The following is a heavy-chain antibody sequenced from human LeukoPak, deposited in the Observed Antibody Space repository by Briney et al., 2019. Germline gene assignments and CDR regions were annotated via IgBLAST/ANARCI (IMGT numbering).Heavy chain of an antibody. Sequence: GRSLRLSCAASGFTFSSYAMHWVRQAPGKGLEWVAVISYDGSNKYYADSVKGRFTISRDNAKNSLYLQMNSLRDEDTAVYYCARAHLYYYDSSGYPDYWGQGTLVTVSS. V-gene: IGHV3-30-3*01. CDR3: ARAHLYYYDSSGYPDY. CDR1: GFTFSSYA. CDR2: ISYDGSNK. J-gene: IGHJ4*02. D-gene: IGHD3-22*01.